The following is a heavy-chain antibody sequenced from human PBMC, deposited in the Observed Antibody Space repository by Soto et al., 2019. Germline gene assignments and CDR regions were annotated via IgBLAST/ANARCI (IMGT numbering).Heavy chain of an antibody. Sequence: PSETLSLTCTVSGGSISSGDYYWSWIRQPPGKGLEWIGYIYYSGSTYYNPSLKSRVTISVDTSKNQFSLKLSSVTAADTAVYYCANGRDDILTGYSWFDPWGQGTLVTVSS. J-gene: IGHJ5*02. V-gene: IGHV4-30-4*01. CDR3: ANGRDDILTGYSWFDP. CDR1: GGSISSGDYY. CDR2: IYYSGST. D-gene: IGHD3-9*01.